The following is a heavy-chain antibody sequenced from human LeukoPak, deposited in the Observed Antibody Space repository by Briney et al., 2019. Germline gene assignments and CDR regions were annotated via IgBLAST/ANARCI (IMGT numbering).Heavy chain of an antibody. V-gene: IGHV4-34*01. D-gene: IGHD3-10*01. J-gene: IGHJ4*02. CDR2: INPSGTT. Sequence: SETLSFTCAVYGGSFSDYYWSWIRQPPGKGLEWIGEINPSGTTIYDPSLNSRVNISVDTSKRQFSLTLSPVTAADTALYYCASSAGYYPFHYWGQGTLVTVSS. CDR3: ASSAGYYPFHY. CDR1: GGSFSDYY.